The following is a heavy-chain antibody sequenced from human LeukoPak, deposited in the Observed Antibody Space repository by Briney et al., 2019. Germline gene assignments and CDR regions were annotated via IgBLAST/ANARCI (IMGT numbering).Heavy chain of an antibody. V-gene: IGHV3-21*01. D-gene: IGHD1-14*01. Sequence: PGGSLRLSCAAAGFSSSSYSISWVRQAPGKGMEWVSSIITSISQIYYADSGKGRFTISRDSAKNSLYLQMNSLRAEDTAVYYCARPPGPYYYYYMDVWGKGTTVTVSS. CDR2: IITSISQI. CDR1: GFSSSSYS. CDR3: ARPPGPYYYYYMDV. J-gene: IGHJ6*03.